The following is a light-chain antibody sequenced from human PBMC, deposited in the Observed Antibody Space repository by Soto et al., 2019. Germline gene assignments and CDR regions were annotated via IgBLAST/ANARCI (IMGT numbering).Light chain of an antibody. CDR3: QQVNNLPPIT. Sequence: EIVLTLSLGTVSLSPGERATLSCRASQSVSSSSLAWYQHKRGQAPRLLIHDASSRATGIPDRFSGSGSGTDFTLTISRLEPEDFAIYYCQQVNNLPPITFAQGTRPEIK. J-gene: IGKJ5*01. V-gene: IGKV3D-20*02. CDR1: QSVSSSS. CDR2: DAS.